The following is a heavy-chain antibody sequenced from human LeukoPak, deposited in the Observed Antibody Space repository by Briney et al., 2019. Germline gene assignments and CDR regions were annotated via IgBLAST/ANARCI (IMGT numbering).Heavy chain of an antibody. Sequence: SVKASCKLSTYSSTDNYIHCVRPAPKQWLEWMGWINPNSSGTNYAQKFQGRVTMTRDTSISTAYMELSRLRSDDTAVHYCTKEALEDTAMSLWGQGKMVTVSS. J-gene: IGHJ3*01. V-gene: IGHV1-2*02. D-gene: IGHD5-18*01. CDR3: TKEALEDTAMSL. CDR1: TYSSTDNY. CDR2: INPNSSGT.